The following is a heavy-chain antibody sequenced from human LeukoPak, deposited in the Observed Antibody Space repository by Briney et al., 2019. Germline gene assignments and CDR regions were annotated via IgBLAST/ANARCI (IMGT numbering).Heavy chain of an antibody. CDR3: ASRGDFWSGYYHNWFDP. Sequence: SETLSLTCTVSGGSISSSSYYWGWLRQPPGKGLEWIGSIYYSGSTYYNPSLKSRVTISVDTSKHQFSLKLSSVTAADTAMYCCASRGDFWSGYYHNWFDPWGQGTLVTVSP. CDR2: IYYSGST. CDR1: GGSISSSSYY. D-gene: IGHD3-3*01. V-gene: IGHV4-39*01. J-gene: IGHJ5*02.